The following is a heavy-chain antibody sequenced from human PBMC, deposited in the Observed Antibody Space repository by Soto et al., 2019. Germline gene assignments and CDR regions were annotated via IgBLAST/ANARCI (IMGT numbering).Heavy chain of an antibody. CDR2: IYYTGSA. V-gene: IGHV4-59*01. D-gene: IGHD1-26*01. J-gene: IGHJ4*02. CDR3: TRAPVSGSYCFDF. Sequence: SETLSLTCTVSAGSISSYHWSWIRKPPGKGLEWLGYIYYTGSASYNPSLKSRVTMSLDTSMNQFSLKLSSVTAADTAVYYCTRAPVSGSYCFDFWGQGTPVTVSS. CDR1: AGSISSYH.